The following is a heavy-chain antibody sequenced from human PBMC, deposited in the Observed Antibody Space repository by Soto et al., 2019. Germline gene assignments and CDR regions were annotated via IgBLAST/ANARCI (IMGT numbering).Heavy chain of an antibody. J-gene: IGHJ6*02. D-gene: IGHD4-17*01. Sequence: EVQLVESGGGSVQPGGSLRLSCAASGFTFSSYSMNWVRHAPGKGLEWVSYISSGSVTIYYADSVKGRFTISRDNAKNSLYLQMHSLRGEDTAVYYCARDYRVTTTDYYYYGMDVWGQGTTVTVSS. V-gene: IGHV3-48*01. CDR3: ARDYRVTTTDYYYYGMDV. CDR1: GFTFSSYS. CDR2: ISSGSVTI.